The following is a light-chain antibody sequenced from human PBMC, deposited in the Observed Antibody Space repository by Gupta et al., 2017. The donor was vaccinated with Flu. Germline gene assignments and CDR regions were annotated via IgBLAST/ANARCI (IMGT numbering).Light chain of an antibody. CDR3: RQGEHCPWA. J-gene: IGKJ1*01. CDR2: LGS. Sequence: VVMTQSPLSLPVALGQPSSISCRTSQSLVYSDGNTVLYWFQQRPGQSPRRLIYLGSHRDSGVPDRFSGSGSGTDFTLKISSVEAEDVGVYCCRQGEHCPWAFGQGTKVEIK. V-gene: IGKV2-30*01. CDR1: QSLVYSDGNTV.